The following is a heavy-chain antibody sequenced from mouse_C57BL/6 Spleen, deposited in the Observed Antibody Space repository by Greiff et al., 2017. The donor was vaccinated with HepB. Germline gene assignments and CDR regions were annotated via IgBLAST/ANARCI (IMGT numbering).Heavy chain of an antibody. CDR3: ARGSSYLDY. CDR2: IYPGNGDT. D-gene: IGHD1-1*01. J-gene: IGHJ2*01. CDR1: GYTFTSYN. V-gene: IGHV1-12*01. Sequence: QVQLQQSGAELVRPGASVKMSCKASGYTFTSYNMHWVKHTPRQGLEWIGAIYPGNGDTSYNQKFKGKATLTVDKSSSTAYMKLSSLTSEDSAVYVCARGSSYLDYWGQGTTLTVSS.